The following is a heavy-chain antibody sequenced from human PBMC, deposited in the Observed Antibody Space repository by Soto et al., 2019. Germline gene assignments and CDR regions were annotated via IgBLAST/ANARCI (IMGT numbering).Heavy chain of an antibody. D-gene: IGHD1-1*01. Sequence: GGSLRVSCAASALSFSTSLMHWVRQAPGEGLVWVSRINPDGRTINYADSVKGRFTISRDNAKNTLYLQMNILRVEDTAVYFCATAGNYRFDNCGLGTLVSVSS. CDR1: ALSFSTSL. J-gene: IGHJ4*02. V-gene: IGHV3-74*01. CDR2: INPDGRTI. CDR3: ATAGNYRFDN.